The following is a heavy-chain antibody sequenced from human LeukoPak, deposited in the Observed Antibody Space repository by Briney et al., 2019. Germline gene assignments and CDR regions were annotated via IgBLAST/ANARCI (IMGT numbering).Heavy chain of an antibody. D-gene: IGHD3-9*01. CDR1: GFTFSSYW. Sequence: GGSLRLSCAASGFTFSSYWMHWVRQAPGKGLVWVSRINSDGSSTSYADSVKGRFTISRDNAKNTLYMQMNSLGAEDTAVYYCARQGKDFDLDYWGQGTLVTVSS. V-gene: IGHV3-74*01. J-gene: IGHJ4*02. CDR2: INSDGSST. CDR3: ARQGKDFDLDY.